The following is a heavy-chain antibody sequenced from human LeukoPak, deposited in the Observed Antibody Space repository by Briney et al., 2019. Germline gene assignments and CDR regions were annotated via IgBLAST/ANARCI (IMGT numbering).Heavy chain of an antibody. CDR3: TRLGWHYYYYMDV. V-gene: IGHV3-73*01. J-gene: IGHJ6*03. D-gene: IGHD2-15*01. Sequence: GXXLRLSCAASGFTFSGSAMHWVRQASGKGLEWVGRIRSKANSYATAYAASVKGRLTISRDDSKNTAYLQMNSLKTVDTAVYYCTRLGWHYYYYMDVWGKGTTVTVSS. CDR1: GFTFSGSA. CDR2: IRSKANSYAT.